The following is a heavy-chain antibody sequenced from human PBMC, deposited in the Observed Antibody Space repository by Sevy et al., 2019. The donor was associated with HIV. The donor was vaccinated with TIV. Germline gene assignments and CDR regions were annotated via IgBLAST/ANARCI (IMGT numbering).Heavy chain of an antibody. V-gene: IGHV3-30*14. J-gene: IGHJ4*02. Sequence: GGSLRLSCAASGFRFSDYSMHWVRQAPGKGLEWVAVISYDGRNNKYNVDSVKGRFTISRDNSMNTLFLQMNSLRAEDSAIYYCARDRGDILHSAFDYWGQGTLVTVSS. CDR1: GFRFSDYS. D-gene: IGHD2-8*01. CDR3: ARDRGDILHSAFDY. CDR2: ISYDGRNNK.